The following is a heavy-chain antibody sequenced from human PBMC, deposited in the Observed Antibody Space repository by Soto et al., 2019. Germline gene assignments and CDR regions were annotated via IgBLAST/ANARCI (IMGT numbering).Heavy chain of an antibody. CDR3: ARSLTEGYCTITGCYTRPLYGMDV. V-gene: IGHV1-2*02. Sequence: ASVKVSCKASGYTFSGYYIHWLRQAPGQGLEWMGWINPNSGGTNYAQKFQGRVTVTRDTPTSTAYMELSRLTSDDTAVYYCARSLTEGYCTITGCYTRPLYGMDVWGQGTTVTGLL. D-gene: IGHD2-2*02. CDR2: INPNSGGT. CDR1: GYTFSGYY. J-gene: IGHJ6*02.